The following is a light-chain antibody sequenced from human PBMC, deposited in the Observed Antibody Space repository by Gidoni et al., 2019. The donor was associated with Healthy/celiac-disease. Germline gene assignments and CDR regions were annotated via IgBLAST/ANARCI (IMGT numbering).Light chain of an antibody. CDR2: AAS. J-gene: IGKJ4*01. CDR3: QQSYSTLLT. Sequence: DIQLTQSPSSLSASVGDRVTITCRASQSNSSYLNWYQQKPGKAPKLLIYAASSLQSGVPSRFSGSGSGTDFTLTISSLQPEDFATYYCQQSYSTLLTVGGGTKVEIK. V-gene: IGKV1-39*01. CDR1: QSNSSY.